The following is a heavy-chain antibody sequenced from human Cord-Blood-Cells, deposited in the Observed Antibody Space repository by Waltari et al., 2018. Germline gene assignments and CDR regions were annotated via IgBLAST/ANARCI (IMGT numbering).Heavy chain of an antibody. D-gene: IGHD2-15*01. V-gene: IGHV4-34*01. CDR3: ARGWWSQGFDP. Sequence: QVQLQQWGAGLLKPSETLSLTCAVYGGSFSGYYWSWIRQPPGKGLEWIGEINHSGSTNYNPSLKSRVTISVDTSKNQFSLKLSSVTAADTAVYYCARGWWSQGFDPWCQGTLVTVSS. CDR2: INHSGST. CDR1: GGSFSGYY. J-gene: IGHJ5*02.